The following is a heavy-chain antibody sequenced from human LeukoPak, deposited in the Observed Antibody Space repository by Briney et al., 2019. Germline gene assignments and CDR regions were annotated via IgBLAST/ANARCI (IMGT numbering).Heavy chain of an antibody. CDR1: GFTFSSYN. J-gene: IGHJ4*02. Sequence: GRSLRLSCAASGFTFSSYNMHWVRQAPGKGLEWVALISYDGSNKYYADSVKGRFTISRDDSKNTLYLQMNNLRAEDTAVYYCAKDRSNSWAFDYWGQGTLVTVSS. CDR3: AKDRSNSWAFDY. CDR2: ISYDGSNK. V-gene: IGHV3-30*18. D-gene: IGHD6-6*01.